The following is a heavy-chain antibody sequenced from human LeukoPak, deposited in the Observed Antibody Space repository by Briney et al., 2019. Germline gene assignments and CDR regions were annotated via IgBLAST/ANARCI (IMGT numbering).Heavy chain of an antibody. CDR3: VVGAYYDSIGHDY. CDR2: MNPNSGNT. CDR1: GYTFTSYD. Sequence: ASVKVSCKASGYTFTSYDINWVRQATGQGLEWMGWMNPNSGNTGYAQKFQGRVTITRNTSISTAYMGLSSLRSEDTAVYYCVVGAYYDSIGHDYWGQGTLVTVSS. D-gene: IGHD3-22*01. V-gene: IGHV1-8*03. J-gene: IGHJ4*02.